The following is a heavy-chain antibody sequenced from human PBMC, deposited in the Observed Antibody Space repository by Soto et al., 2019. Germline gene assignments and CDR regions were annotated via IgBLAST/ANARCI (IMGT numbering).Heavy chain of an antibody. CDR3: VASLAASGLNWLDP. CDR1: GGSISEKY. D-gene: IGHD6-13*01. J-gene: IGHJ5*02. CDR2: IFANGHT. Sequence: SETLSLTCIVSGGSISEKYWNWVRQPPGKGLEWIGLIFANGHTDYNPSLKSRVTMSVDASKNQFSLRLTSMTAADTAVYYCVASLAASGLNWLDPWGRGTLVTSPQ. V-gene: IGHV4-4*07.